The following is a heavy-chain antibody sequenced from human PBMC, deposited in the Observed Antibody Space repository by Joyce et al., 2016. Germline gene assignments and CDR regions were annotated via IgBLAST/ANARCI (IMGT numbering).Heavy chain of an antibody. V-gene: IGHV4-30-4*01. Sequence: QVQLQESGPGLVNPSQTLSLTCTVSGGSITSAAYYWSWIRQKPGKGLEWIGYIYYSGISNYNPSLKSRVTISVDRPKNQFSLKLSSVTAADTAVYYCASANRYCSSTSCYTPGWFDPWGQGTLVTVSS. D-gene: IGHD2-2*02. J-gene: IGHJ5*02. CDR2: IYYSGIS. CDR1: GGSITSAAYY. CDR3: ASANRYCSSTSCYTPGWFDP.